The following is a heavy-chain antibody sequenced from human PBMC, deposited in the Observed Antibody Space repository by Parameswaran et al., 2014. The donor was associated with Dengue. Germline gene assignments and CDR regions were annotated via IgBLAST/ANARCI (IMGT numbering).Heavy chain of an antibody. V-gene: IGHV3-7*01. CDR3: ARDTLYSGNYQYGLDV. CDR2: LKQDGSEK. Sequence: QAGESLKISCATSGFTFSSYWMTWVRQAPGNGLEWVANLKQDGSEKYYVDSVKGRFTISRDNAKNSLYLQMNSLRAEDTAVYYCARDTLYSGNYQYGLDVWGQGTTVTVSS. CDR1: GFTFSSYW. D-gene: IGHD1-26*01. J-gene: IGHJ6*02.